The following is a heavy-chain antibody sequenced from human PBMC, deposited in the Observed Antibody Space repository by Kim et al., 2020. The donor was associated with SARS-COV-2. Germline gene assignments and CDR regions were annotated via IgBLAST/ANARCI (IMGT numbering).Heavy chain of an antibody. Sequence: GGSLRLSCAASGFTFSSYGMHWVRQAPGKGLEWVSFIWYDGSNKYYADSVKGRFTISRDNSKNTLYLQMNSLRAEDTAIYYCANRDYYGSGSSTWENWGQGTLVTISS. V-gene: IGHV3-30*02. CDR3: ANRDYYGSGSSTWEN. CDR1: GFTFSSYG. J-gene: IGHJ4*02. D-gene: IGHD3-10*01. CDR2: IWYDGSNK.